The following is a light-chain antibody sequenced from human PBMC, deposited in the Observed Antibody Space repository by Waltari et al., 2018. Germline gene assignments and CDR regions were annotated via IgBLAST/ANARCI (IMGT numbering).Light chain of an antibody. CDR3: QVWDSSSDHWV. CDR2: DDA. CDR1: NVGSKD. J-gene: IGLJ3*02. Sequence: SYVLTPPPSVSVAPGQTATITCGGDNVGSKDLNWYQQRPGQAPVVVIYDDADRPLTIPEPFSGSNSGNTATLTSTRVEVGNGADFYGQVWDSSSDHWVFGGGTKLTVL. V-gene: IGLV3-21*02.